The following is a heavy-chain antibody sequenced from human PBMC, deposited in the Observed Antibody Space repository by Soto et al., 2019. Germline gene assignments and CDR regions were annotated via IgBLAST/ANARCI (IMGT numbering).Heavy chain of an antibody. D-gene: IGHD3-22*01. CDR3: ARGGGHYYDSSGYLGASP. J-gene: IGHJ4*02. CDR1: GGSVSSGSYY. CDR2: IYYSGST. Sequence: QVQLQESGPGLVKPSETLSLTCTVSGGSVSSGSYYWSWIRQPPGKGLEWIGYIYYSGSTNYNPPLRSGLPTTVHTSEHHFSLKLSSVTAADTAVYYCARGGGHYYDSSGYLGASPWGQGTLVTVSS. V-gene: IGHV4-61*01.